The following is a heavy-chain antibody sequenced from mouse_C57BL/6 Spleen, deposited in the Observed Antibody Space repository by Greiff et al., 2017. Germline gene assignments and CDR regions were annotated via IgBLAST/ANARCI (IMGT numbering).Heavy chain of an antibody. CDR1: GFTFSDYG. D-gene: IGHD2-2*01. Sequence: EVQGVESGGGLVKPGGSLKLSCAASGFTFSDYGIHWVRQAPEKGLEWVAYISSGSSTIYYADTVKGRFTISRDNAKNTLFLQMTSLRSEDTAMYYCARGHGYPWFAYWGQGTLVTVSA. CDR3: ARGHGYPWFAY. J-gene: IGHJ3*01. CDR2: ISSGSSTI. V-gene: IGHV5-17*01.